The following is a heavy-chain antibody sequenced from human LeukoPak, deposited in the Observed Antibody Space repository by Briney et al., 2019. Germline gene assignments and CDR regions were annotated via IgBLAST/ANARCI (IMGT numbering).Heavy chain of an antibody. J-gene: IGHJ3*01. V-gene: IGHV3-23*01. D-gene: IGHD3/OR15-3a*01. CDR2: VSSSGDIT. CDR1: GFHFSSHG. CDR3: VRDLDWGAFDV. Sequence: GGTLRLSCAASGFHFSSHGMNWVCQAPGKGLEWVSGVSSSGDITYYADSVMGRFNISRDNRKNTVSLQMNSLRPEDTALYYCVRDLDWGAFDVWGQGTMVTVSS.